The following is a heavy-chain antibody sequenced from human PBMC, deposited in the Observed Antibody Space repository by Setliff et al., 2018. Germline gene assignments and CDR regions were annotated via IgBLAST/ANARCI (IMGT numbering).Heavy chain of an antibody. CDR2: IKQDGSEK. V-gene: IGHV3-7*03. Sequence: PGGSLRLSCEASGFTFTSYWMSWVRQAPGKGLEWVANIKQDGSEKYYVDSVKGRFAISRDNAKNSLYLQMNSLRAEDTAVYYCAKVNNRFWSGYYPYYYGMDVWGQGTTVTVSS. CDR3: AKVNNRFWSGYYPYYYGMDV. J-gene: IGHJ6*02. CDR1: GFTFTSYW. D-gene: IGHD3-3*01.